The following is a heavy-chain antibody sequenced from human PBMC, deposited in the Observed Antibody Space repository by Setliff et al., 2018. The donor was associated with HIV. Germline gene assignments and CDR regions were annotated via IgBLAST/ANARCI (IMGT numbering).Heavy chain of an antibody. CDR2: INAGTGNT. V-gene: IGHV1-3*01. CDR1: GYRFTGFA. CDR3: ARSLREYSYGSPDY. D-gene: IGHD5-18*01. Sequence: ASVKVSCKASGYRFTGFAIHWVRQAPGQRFEWMGWINAGTGNTKYSQKFQDRVTISRDIHANTAYLELSSLRSENTAIYYCARSLREYSYGSPDYWGPGALVTVSS. J-gene: IGHJ4*02.